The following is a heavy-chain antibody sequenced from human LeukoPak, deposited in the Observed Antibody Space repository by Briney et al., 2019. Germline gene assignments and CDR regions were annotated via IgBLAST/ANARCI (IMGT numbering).Heavy chain of an antibody. CDR3: ASVPLAGTYFDY. CDR1: GGSFSGYY. D-gene: IGHD3-10*01. V-gene: IGHV4-34*01. CDR2: INHSGST. J-gene: IGHJ4*02. Sequence: PSETLSLTCAVYGGSFSGYYWSWIRQPPGKGLEWIGEINHSGSTNYNPSLKSRVTISVDTSKNQFSLKLSSVTAADTAVYYCASVPLAGTYFDYWGQGTLVTVSS.